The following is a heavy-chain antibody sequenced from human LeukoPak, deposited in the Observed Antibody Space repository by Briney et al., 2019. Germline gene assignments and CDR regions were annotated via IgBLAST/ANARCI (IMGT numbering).Heavy chain of an antibody. Sequence: PGGSLRLSCAASGFTFDDYAMHWVRQAPGKGLEWVSGISWNSGSIGYADSVKGRFTISRDNAKNSLYLQMNSLRAEDTALYYCAKGGYYYDSSGYYKGHFDYWGQGTLVTVSS. CDR2: ISWNSGSI. J-gene: IGHJ4*02. D-gene: IGHD3-22*01. V-gene: IGHV3-9*01. CDR1: GFTFDDYA. CDR3: AKGGYYYDSSGYYKGHFDY.